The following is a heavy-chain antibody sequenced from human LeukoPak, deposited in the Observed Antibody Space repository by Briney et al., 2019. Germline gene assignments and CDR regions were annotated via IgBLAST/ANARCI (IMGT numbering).Heavy chain of an antibody. V-gene: IGHV3-23*01. J-gene: IGHJ3*02. CDR2: ISGSGGHT. D-gene: IGHD6-13*01. CDR3: AKDGSSGIAATADAFDI. Sequence: PGGSLRLSCAASGFTFSSYAMSWVRQAPGKGLEWVSTISGSGGHTYKADFVKGRCTISRDNSKNTLYLQMNSLRAEDTAIYYCAKDGSSGIAATADAFDIWGQGTMVTVSS. CDR1: GFTFSSYA.